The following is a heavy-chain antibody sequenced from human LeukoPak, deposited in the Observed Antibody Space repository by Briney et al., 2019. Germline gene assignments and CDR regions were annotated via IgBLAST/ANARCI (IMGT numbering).Heavy chain of an antibody. D-gene: IGHD3-16*02. CDR1: GYTFTSYA. CDR2: INTNTGNP. Sequence: VASVKVSCKASGYTFTSYAMNWVQQAPGQGLEWMGWINTNTGNPMYAQGFTGRFVFSLDTSVNTAYLQISSLKAEDTAVYYCARDGANTFGGVIVTQNFDYWGQGTLVTVSS. CDR3: ARDGANTFGGVIVTQNFDY. V-gene: IGHV7-4-1*02. J-gene: IGHJ4*02.